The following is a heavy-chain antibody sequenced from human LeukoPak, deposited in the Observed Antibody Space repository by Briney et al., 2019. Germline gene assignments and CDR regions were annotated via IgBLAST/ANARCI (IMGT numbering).Heavy chain of an antibody. J-gene: IGHJ4*02. D-gene: IGHD1-14*01. CDR2: LYRDGNT. CDR1: GCTVITND. CDR3: ARGVEPLAANTLAH. Sequence: PSGSLRLSCAASGCTVITNDLTWIRQAPGKGLEWVSVLYRDGNTKYADSVQGRFTISRDNSKNTLYLEMNSLSPDDTAVYYCARGVEPLAANTLAHGGQGTVVSVSS. V-gene: IGHV3-53*01.